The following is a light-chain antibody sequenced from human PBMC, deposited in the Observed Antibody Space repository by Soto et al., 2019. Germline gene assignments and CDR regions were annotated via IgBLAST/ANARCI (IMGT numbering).Light chain of an antibody. V-gene: IGLV3-1*01. CDR3: LAWDSPTVV. Sequence: SYELTQPPSVSVSPGQTATITCSGDYLGNSYVSWYQQTPGQSPLMVIYQDKNRPSVIPERFSGSNSGNTATLTISGTQALDEADYYGLAWDSPTVVFGGGTKLTVL. CDR2: QDK. CDR1: YLGNSY. J-gene: IGLJ2*01.